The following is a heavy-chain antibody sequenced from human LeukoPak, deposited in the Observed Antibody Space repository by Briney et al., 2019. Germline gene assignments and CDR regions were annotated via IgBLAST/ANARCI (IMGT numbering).Heavy chain of an antibody. CDR3: AREGYDILPGYPSFDY. V-gene: IGHV4-59*01. CDR1: GGSISSYY. D-gene: IGHD3-9*01. Sequence: KPSETLSLTCTVSGGSISSYYWSWIRQPPGKGLEWSGYIYYSGRTNYNPSLKSRVTISVDTSNNQFSLKLSSVTAADTAVYYCAREGYDILPGYPSFDYWGQGTLVTVSS. J-gene: IGHJ4*02. CDR2: IYYSGRT.